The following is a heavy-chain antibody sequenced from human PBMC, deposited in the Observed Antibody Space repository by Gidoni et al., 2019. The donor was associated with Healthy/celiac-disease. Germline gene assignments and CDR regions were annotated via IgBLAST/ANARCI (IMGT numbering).Heavy chain of an antibody. J-gene: IGHJ3*02. CDR3: ARPSRVIAAAGAFDI. D-gene: IGHD6-13*01. V-gene: IGHV4-39*07. CDR1: GGSISSSSYY. CDR2: IYYSGST. Sequence: QLQLQESGPGLVKPSETLSLTCTVSGGSISSSSYYWGWIRQPPGKGLEWIGSIYYSGSTYYNPSLKSRVTISVDTSKNQFSLKLSSVTAADTAVYYCARPSRVIAAAGAFDIWGQGTMVTVSS.